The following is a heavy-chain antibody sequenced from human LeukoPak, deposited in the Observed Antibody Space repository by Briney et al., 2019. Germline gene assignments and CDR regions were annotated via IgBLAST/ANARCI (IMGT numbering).Heavy chain of an antibody. V-gene: IGHV3-23*01. J-gene: IGHJ4*02. Sequence: GGSLRLSCAASGFTFSSYAMSWVRQAPGKGLEWVSAISGSGDSTYYADSVKGRFTISRDNSKNTLYLQMNSLRAEDTAIYYCAKDLIVGATRGFFDYWGQGTLVTVSS. CDR3: AKDLIVGATRGFFDY. D-gene: IGHD1-26*01. CDR2: ISGSGDST. CDR1: GFTFSSYA.